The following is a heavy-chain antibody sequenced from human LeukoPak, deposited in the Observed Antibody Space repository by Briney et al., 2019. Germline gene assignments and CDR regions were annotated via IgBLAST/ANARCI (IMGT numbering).Heavy chain of an antibody. CDR1: GFTFSNAW. Sequence: GGSLRLSCAASGFTFSNAWMSWVRQAPGKGLEWVGRIKSKTDGGTTDYAAPVKGRFTISRDDSKNTLYLQMNSPKTEDTAVYYCTTVSDIVATNFDYWGQGTLVTVSS. CDR2: IKSKTDGGTT. V-gene: IGHV3-15*01. J-gene: IGHJ4*02. CDR3: TTVSDIVATNFDY. D-gene: IGHD5-12*01.